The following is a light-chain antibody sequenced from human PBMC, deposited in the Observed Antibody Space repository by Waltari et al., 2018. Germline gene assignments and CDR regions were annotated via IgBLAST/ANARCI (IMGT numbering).Light chain of an antibody. CDR1: QSVSSN. CDR3: QQYNKWPPYT. Sequence: EIVMTQSPATLSVSPGERATLSCRAGQSVSSNLAWYQQKPGQAPRPLIPGASTRATGVPARFSGSGSETEFTLTISNLQSEDFAVYYCQQYNKWPPYTFGQGTKLEIK. CDR2: GAS. J-gene: IGKJ2*01. V-gene: IGKV3-15*01.